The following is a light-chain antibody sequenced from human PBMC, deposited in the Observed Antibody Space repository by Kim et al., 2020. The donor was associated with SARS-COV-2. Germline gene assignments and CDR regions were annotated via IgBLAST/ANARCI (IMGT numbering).Light chain of an antibody. Sequence: SYELTQPPSVSVSPGQTASITCSGDNLGDKYACWYQQKPGQSPVLVIYQDNKRPSGIPERFSGSNSGNTATLTISGTQAMDEADYFCQAWDSRIYYVFGT. V-gene: IGLV3-1*01. J-gene: IGLJ1*01. CDR1: NLGDKY. CDR2: QDN. CDR3: QAWDSRIYYV.